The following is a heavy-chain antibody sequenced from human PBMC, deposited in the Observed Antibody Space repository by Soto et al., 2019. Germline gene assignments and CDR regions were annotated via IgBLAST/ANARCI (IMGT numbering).Heavy chain of an antibody. CDR1: GGTFSSYA. V-gene: IGHV1-69*12. D-gene: IGHD3-22*01. J-gene: IGHJ5*02. CDR2: IIPIFGTA. Sequence: QVQLVQSGAEVKKPGSSVKVSCKASGGTFSSYAISWVRQAPGQGLEWMGEIIPIFGTANYAQKFQGRVTITADESTSTAYRVLSSLRSEDTAVYYCARDRGPSSGYYPYWFDPWGQGTLVTVSS. CDR3: ARDRGPSSGYYPYWFDP.